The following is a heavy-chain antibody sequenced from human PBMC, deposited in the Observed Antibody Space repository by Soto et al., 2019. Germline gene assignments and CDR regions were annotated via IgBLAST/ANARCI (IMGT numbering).Heavy chain of an antibody. D-gene: IGHD2-2*01. CDR1: GGTFSSYA. V-gene: IGHV1-69*01. CDR3: ASRSSTSRYYYGMDV. J-gene: IGHJ6*02. Sequence: QVQLVQSGAEVKKPGSSVKVSCKASGGTFSSYAISWVRQAPGQGLEWMGGIIPIFGTANYAQKFQGRVTITADESTSTGYLALGSLRSEDTAVYYCASRSSTSRYYYGMDVWGRGSTVSVS. CDR2: IIPIFGTA.